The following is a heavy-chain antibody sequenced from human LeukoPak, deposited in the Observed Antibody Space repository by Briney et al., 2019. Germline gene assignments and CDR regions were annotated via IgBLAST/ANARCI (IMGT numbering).Heavy chain of an antibody. CDR2: IWYDGSKK. CDR3: ARVDGYCSSTSCPNPRYYYGMDV. D-gene: IGHD2-2*01. J-gene: IGHJ6*04. CDR1: GFTFSSYG. Sequence: GRSLRLSCAASGFTFSSYGMHWVRQAPGKGLEWVAVIWYDGSKKYYADSVKGRFTISRDNSKNTLYLQMNSLRAEDTAVYYCARVDGYCSSTSCPNPRYYYGMDVWGKGTTVTVSS. V-gene: IGHV3-33*01.